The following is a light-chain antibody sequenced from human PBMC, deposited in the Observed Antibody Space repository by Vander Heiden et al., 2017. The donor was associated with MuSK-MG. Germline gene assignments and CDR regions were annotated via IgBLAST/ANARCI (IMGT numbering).Light chain of an antibody. J-gene: IGLJ3*02. CDR1: SSNTGSNY. CDR2: SNN. V-gene: IGLV1-47*02. CDR3: AAWDDSLSGPV. Sequence: QSVLTQPPSASGTPGQRVTLSCSGSSSNTGSNYVYWYQQLPGTAPKLLIYSNNQRPSGVPDRFSGSKSGTSASLAISGLRSEDEADYYCAAWDDSLSGPVFGGGTKLTVL.